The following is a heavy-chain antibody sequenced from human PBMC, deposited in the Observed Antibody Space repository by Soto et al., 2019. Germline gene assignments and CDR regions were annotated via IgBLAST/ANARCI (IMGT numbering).Heavy chain of an antibody. J-gene: IGHJ4*02. CDR3: AKDPIKVGLIDY. CDR2: ITGSGGST. CDR1: GFTFSSYT. D-gene: IGHD2-21*02. V-gene: IGHV3-23*01. Sequence: GGSLRLSCVASGFTFSSYTMNWVRQAPGKGLEWVASITGSGGSTYYADSVKGRFTISRDNSKNTLYLQMNSLRAEDTAVYYCAKDPIKVGLIDYWGQGTLVTVSS.